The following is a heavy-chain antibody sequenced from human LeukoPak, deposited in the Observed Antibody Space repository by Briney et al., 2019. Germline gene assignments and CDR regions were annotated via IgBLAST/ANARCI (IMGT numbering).Heavy chain of an antibody. CDR2: ISSSSSYI. J-gene: IGHJ3*02. D-gene: IGHD3-22*01. Sequence: GGSLRLSCAASGFTFSSYSMNWVRQAPGKGLEWVSSISSSSSYIYYADSVKGRFTISRDNAKNSPYLQMNSLRAEDTAVYYCARERHDSSGYYPDAFDIWGQGTMVTVSS. V-gene: IGHV3-21*01. CDR1: GFTFSSYS. CDR3: ARERHDSSGYYPDAFDI.